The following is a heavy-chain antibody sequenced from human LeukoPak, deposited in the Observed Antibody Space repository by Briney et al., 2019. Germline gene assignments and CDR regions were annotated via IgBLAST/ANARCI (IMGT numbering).Heavy chain of an antibody. V-gene: IGHV4-34*01. Sequence: NTSETLSLTCTVSGGSISSYYWSWIRQPPGKGLEWIGEINHSGSANYNPSLKSRVTISLDTSKNQFSLKLSSVTAADTAVYYCARGQGTVTTHWGQGTLVTVSS. D-gene: IGHD4-17*01. CDR1: GGSISSYY. J-gene: IGHJ4*02. CDR3: ARGQGTVTTH. CDR2: INHSGSA.